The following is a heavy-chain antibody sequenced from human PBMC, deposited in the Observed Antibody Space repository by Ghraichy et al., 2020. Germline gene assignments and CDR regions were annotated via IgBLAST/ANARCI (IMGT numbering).Heavy chain of an antibody. CDR1: GYTLTELS. CDR2: FDPEDGET. J-gene: IGHJ6*02. D-gene: IGHD2-15*01. CDR3: ATDLVAYYGMDV. V-gene: IGHV1-24*01. Sequence: ASVKVSCKVSGYTLTELSMHWVRQAPGKGLEWMGGFDPEDGETIYAQKFQGRVTMTEDTSTDTAYMELSSLRSEDTAVYYCATDLVAYYGMDVWGQGTTVTVSS.